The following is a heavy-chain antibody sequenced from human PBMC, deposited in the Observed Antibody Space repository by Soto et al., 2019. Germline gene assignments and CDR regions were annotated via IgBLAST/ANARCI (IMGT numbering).Heavy chain of an antibody. V-gene: IGHV3-7*01. Sequence: EVQLVESGGGLVQPGGSLRLSCAASGFTFSASWMSWVRQAPGKGLEFVASIKADGSETYFADSVKGRFTISRDNAKNSLYLQMNNRRADDTAMYYCARAYFWGQGTQVIVS. CDR3: ARAYF. J-gene: IGHJ4*02. CDR1: GFTFSASW. CDR2: IKADGSET.